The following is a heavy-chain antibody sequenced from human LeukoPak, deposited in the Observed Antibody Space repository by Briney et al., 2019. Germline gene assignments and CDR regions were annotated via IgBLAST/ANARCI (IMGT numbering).Heavy chain of an antibody. D-gene: IGHD3-3*01. Sequence: SETLSLTCAVSGGSISSSNWWSWIRQPAGKGLEWIGRIYTSGSTNYNPSLKSRVTISVDTSKNQFSLKLSSVTAADTAVYYCARDDNDFWSGYSYYWGQGTLVTVSS. J-gene: IGHJ4*02. V-gene: IGHV4-61*02. CDR2: IYTSGST. CDR1: GGSISSSNW. CDR3: ARDDNDFWSGYSYY.